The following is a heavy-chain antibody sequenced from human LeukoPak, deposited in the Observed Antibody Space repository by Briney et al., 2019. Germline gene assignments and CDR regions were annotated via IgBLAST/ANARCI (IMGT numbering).Heavy chain of an antibody. Sequence: GGSLRLSCAASGFTFSSYAMSWVRQAPGKGLEWVSAISGSVGSTYYADSVKGRFTISRDNSKNTLYLQMNSLRAEDTAVYYCAKDAPVNIVVVPAANSWGQGTLVTVSS. D-gene: IGHD2-2*01. CDR3: AKDAPVNIVVVPAANS. V-gene: IGHV3-23*01. J-gene: IGHJ4*02. CDR2: ISGSVGST. CDR1: GFTFSSYA.